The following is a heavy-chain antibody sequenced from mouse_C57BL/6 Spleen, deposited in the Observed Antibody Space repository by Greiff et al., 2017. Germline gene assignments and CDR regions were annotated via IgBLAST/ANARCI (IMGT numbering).Heavy chain of an antibody. CDR2: IDPSDSYT. CDR3: ARGGPYYSNLFDY. Sequence: QVQLQQPGAELVKPGASVKLSCKASGYTFTSYWMQWVKQRPGQGLEWIGEIDPSDSYTNYNQKFKGKATLTVDTSSSTAYMQLSSLTSEDSAVYYCARGGPYYSNLFDYWGQGTTLTVVS. D-gene: IGHD2-5*01. V-gene: IGHV1-50*01. J-gene: IGHJ2*01. CDR1: GYTFTSYW.